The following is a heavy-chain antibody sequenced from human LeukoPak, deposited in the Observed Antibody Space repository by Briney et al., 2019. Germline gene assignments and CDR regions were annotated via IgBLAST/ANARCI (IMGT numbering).Heavy chain of an antibody. V-gene: IGHV3-48*01. J-gene: IGHJ6*03. D-gene: IGHD4-11*01. CDR2: ISSSSSTI. Sequence: PGGSLRLSCAASGFTFSSYSMHWVRQAPGKGLEGVSYISSSSSTIYYADSVKGRFTISRDNAKNSLYLQMNSLRAEDTAVYYCASLMTTATYYYYYYMDVWGKGTTVTVSS. CDR1: GFTFSSYS. CDR3: ASLMTTATYYYYYYMDV.